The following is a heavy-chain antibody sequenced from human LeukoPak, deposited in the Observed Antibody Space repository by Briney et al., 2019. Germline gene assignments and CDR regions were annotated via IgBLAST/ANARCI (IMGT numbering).Heavy chain of an antibody. CDR3: ARDGASGWSYVY. CDR2: ISYDGRNI. V-gene: IGHV3-30*03. CDR1: GFTFNNYG. D-gene: IGHD6-19*01. Sequence: PGGSLRLSCAVSGFTFNNYGMHWVRQAPGKGLEWVAVISYDGRNIHYPDSVKGRFTISRDISTDTLWLQMDSLRTEDTAVYYCARDGASGWSYVYWGQGTLVTVSS. J-gene: IGHJ4*02.